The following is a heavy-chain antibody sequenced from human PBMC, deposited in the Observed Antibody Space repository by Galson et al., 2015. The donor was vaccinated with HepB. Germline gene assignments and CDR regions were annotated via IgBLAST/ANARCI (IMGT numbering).Heavy chain of an antibody. CDR1: GFIFSSYG. J-gene: IGHJ5*02. V-gene: IGHV3-23*01. Sequence: SLRLSCAASGFIFSSYGMSWVRQTPGKGLEWVSGISGSGDTTYYADSVKGRFTISRDNSKNTLYLQVNSLRPEDTAVYYCAKDGGSGWLYSWFDPWGQGTLVTVSS. D-gene: IGHD6-19*01. CDR3: AKDGGSGWLYSWFDP. CDR2: ISGSGDTT.